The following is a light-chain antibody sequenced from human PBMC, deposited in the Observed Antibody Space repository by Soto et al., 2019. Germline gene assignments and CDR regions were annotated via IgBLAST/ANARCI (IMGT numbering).Light chain of an antibody. CDR3: QQYNSYVSWT. CDR2: KAS. V-gene: IGKV1-5*03. Sequence: DIQMTQSPSTLSASVGDRVTITCRASQSISSWLAWYQQKPGKAPKLLIYKASSLESGVPSRFSGSGSGTELTLSISSLQPDDFATYYCQQYNSYVSWTFGQGTKVEIK. CDR1: QSISSW. J-gene: IGKJ1*01.